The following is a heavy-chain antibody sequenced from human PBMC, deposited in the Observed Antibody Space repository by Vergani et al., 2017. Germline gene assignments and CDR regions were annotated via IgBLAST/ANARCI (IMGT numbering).Heavy chain of an antibody. CDR2: INPNSGGT. CDR3: ARPGWPYSSSWAFDY. V-gene: IGHV1-2*02. J-gene: IGHJ4*02. Sequence: QVQLVQSGAEVKKPGASVKVSCKASGYTFTGYYMHWVRQAPGQGLEWMGWINPNSGGTNYAQKFQGRVTMTRDTSNSTAYMELSSLRSDDTAVYYCARPGWPYSSSWAFDYWGQGSLVTVSS. CDR1: GYTFTGYY. D-gene: IGHD6-13*01.